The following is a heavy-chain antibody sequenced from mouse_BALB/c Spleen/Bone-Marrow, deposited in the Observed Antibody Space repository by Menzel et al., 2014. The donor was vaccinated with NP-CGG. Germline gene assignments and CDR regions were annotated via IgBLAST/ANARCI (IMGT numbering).Heavy chain of an antibody. Sequence: EVKLMESGGGLVKPGGSLKLSCAASGFAFSSYDMSWARQTPEKRLEWVAYISSGGGSTYYPDTVKGRFTISRDNAKNTLYLQMSSLKSEDAAMYYCARHRYYFDYWGQGTTLTVSS. CDR1: GFAFSSYD. CDR2: ISSGGGST. CDR3: ARHRYYFDY. J-gene: IGHJ2*01. V-gene: IGHV5-12-1*01.